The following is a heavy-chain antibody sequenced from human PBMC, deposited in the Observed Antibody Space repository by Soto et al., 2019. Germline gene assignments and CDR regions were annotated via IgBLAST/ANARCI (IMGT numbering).Heavy chain of an antibody. V-gene: IGHV5-10-1*01. J-gene: IGHJ6*02. CDR1: GDSFTSYW. D-gene: IGHD5-18*01. Sequence: VESLKISCSGSGDSFTSYWISWVRQMPWKGLEWMGRIDPSDSYTNYSPSFQGHVTISADKSISTAYLQWSSLKASDTAMYYCARTARGYSYGYPHYYYGMDVWGQGTTVTVSS. CDR3: ARTARGYSYGYPHYYYGMDV. CDR2: IDPSDSYT.